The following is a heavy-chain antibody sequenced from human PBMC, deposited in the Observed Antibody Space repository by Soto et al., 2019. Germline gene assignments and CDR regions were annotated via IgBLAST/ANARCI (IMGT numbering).Heavy chain of an antibody. CDR1: GYTFTSYA. CDR2: INAGNGNT. CDR3: ARADILTGSLDY. Sequence: QVQLVQSGAEVKKPEAPVKVSCKASGYTFTSYALHWVRQAPGQRLEWMGWINAGNGNTKYSQKLQGSVTISRDTSASTAYMELSSLRSEDTAVYYCARADILTGSLDYWGQGTLVTVSS. V-gene: IGHV1-3*01. J-gene: IGHJ4*02. D-gene: IGHD3-9*01.